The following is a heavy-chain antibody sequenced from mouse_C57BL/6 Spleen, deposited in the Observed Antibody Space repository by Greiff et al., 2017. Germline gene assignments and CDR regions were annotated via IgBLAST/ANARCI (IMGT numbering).Heavy chain of an antibody. J-gene: IGHJ1*03. Sequence: EVKLMESGPGLVKPSQSLSLTCSVTGYSITSGYYWNWIRQFPGNKLEWMGYISYDGSNNYNPSLKNRISITRDTSKNQFFLKLNSVTTEDTATYYCARGVLRRGGYFDVWGTGTTVTVSS. CDR1: GYSITSGYY. D-gene: IGHD1-1*01. CDR2: ISYDGSN. CDR3: ARGVLRRGGYFDV. V-gene: IGHV3-6*01.